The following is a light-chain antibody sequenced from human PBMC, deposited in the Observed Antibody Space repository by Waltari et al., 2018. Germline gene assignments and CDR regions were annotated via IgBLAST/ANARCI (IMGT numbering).Light chain of an antibody. CDR3: QQANSFPIT. J-gene: IGKJ5*01. Sequence: DIQMTQSPSSVSASVGDRVSITCRASQGVSNWLAWYQQKPGKDPKLLIYAASSLQSGVPSRFSGSGSGTDFTLTISSLQPEDFATYYCQQANSFPITFGQGTRLEIK. CDR1: QGVSNW. V-gene: IGKV1-12*01. CDR2: AAS.